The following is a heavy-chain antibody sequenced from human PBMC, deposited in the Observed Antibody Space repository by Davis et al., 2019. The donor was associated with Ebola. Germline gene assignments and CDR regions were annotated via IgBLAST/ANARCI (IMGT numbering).Heavy chain of an antibody. CDR1: GYTFTRYG. J-gene: IGHJ5*02. V-gene: IGHV1-18*01. Sequence: AASVKVSCKASGYTFTRYGISWVRQAPGQGLEWMGWIRAYNGNTNYAQNLQGRVTMPTDTSTSTAYMEVRSLRYDDTAVYYCARAVTMVLPSGWFDPWGQGTLVTVSS. CDR3: ARAVTMVLPSGWFDP. D-gene: IGHD3-10*01. CDR2: IRAYNGNT.